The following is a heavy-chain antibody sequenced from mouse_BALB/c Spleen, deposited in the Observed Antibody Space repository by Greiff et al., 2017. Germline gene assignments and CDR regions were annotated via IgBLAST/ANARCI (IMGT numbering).Heavy chain of an antibody. CDR1: GYTFTDYA. D-gene: IGHD1-2*01. V-gene: IGHV1-67*01. CDR3: AKGLYYGPYYFDY. Sequence: VKLMESGPELVRPGVSVKISCKGSGYTFTDYAMHWVKQSHAKSLEWIGVISTYSGNTNYNQKFKGKATMTVDKSSSTAYMELARLTSEDSAIYYCAKGLYYGPYYFDYWGQGTTLTVSS. CDR2: ISTYSGNT. J-gene: IGHJ2*01.